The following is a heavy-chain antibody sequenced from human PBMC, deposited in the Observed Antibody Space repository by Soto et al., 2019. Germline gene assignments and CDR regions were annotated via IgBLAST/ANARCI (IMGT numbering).Heavy chain of an antibody. CDR1: GLTFSSYS. Sequence: GWSLRLSCAASGLTFSSYSMNWVRQAPGKGLEWVSYISSSSSTIYYADSVKGRFTISRDNAKNSLYLQMNSLRAEDTAVYYCAFGEQSRSYYYGMDVWGQGTTVTVSS. D-gene: IGHD3-10*01. CDR2: ISSSSSTI. V-gene: IGHV3-48*01. J-gene: IGHJ6*02. CDR3: AFGEQSRSYYYGMDV.